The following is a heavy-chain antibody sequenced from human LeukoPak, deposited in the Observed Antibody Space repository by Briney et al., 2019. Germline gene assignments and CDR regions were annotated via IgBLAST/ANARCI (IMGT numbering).Heavy chain of an antibody. D-gene: IGHD2-2*02. J-gene: IGHJ4*02. V-gene: IGHV3-23*01. Sequence: GGSLRPSCAASGFTFSSYAMSWVRQAPGKRLEWVSAISGSGGSTYYADSVKGRFTISRDNSKNTLYLKLNGLRAEDTAVYYCAKGERYCSSTSCYTGDYWGQGTLVTVSS. CDR1: GFTFSSYA. CDR2: ISGSGGST. CDR3: AKGERYCSSTSCYTGDY.